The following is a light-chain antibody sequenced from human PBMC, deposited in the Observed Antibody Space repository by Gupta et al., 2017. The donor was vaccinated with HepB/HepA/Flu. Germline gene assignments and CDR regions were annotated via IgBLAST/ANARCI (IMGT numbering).Light chain of an antibody. CDR1: QSVRSSY. V-gene: IGKV3-20*01. CDR2: GAS. CDR3: QQESSSPFT. J-gene: IGKJ3*01. Sequence: EIVLTQSPGTLSLSPGERATLSCRASQSVRSSYLAWYQQKPGQAPRLLIYGASSRATGVPDRFSGSGSGTEFTLTISRREPEDFAVYYCQQESSSPFTFGHGTKVDIK.